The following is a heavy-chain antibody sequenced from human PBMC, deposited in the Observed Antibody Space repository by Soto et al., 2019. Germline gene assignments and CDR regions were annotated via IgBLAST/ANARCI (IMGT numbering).Heavy chain of an antibody. Sequence: GESLKISCKGSGYSFTSYWIGWVRQMPGKGLEWMGIIYPGDSDTRYSPSFQGQVTISADKSISTAYLQWSSLKASDTALYFCARCTGYSSGWYYFDYWGQGSRVTVPS. D-gene: IGHD6-19*01. J-gene: IGHJ4*02. V-gene: IGHV5-51*01. CDR3: ARCTGYSSGWYYFDY. CDR2: IYPGDSDT. CDR1: GYSFTSYW.